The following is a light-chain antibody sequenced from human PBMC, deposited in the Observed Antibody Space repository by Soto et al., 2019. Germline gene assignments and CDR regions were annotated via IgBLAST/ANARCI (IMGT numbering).Light chain of an antibody. CDR1: SSTIGGNS. CDR3: GSWDSSLSAYV. J-gene: IGLJ1*01. Sequence: QCVLSQPPPVSAAPGPKVTITCSGSSSTIGGNSVSWYQQLPGTAPKLLIYDDNKRPSGIPDRFSGSKSGTSATLGITGFQSGDEADYYCGSWDSSLSAYVFGTGTKGTGL. V-gene: IGLV1-51*01. CDR2: DDN.